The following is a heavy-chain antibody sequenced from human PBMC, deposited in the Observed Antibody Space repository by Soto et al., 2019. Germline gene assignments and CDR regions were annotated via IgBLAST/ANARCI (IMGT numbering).Heavy chain of an antibody. J-gene: IGHJ4*02. CDR1: GFTFSSYA. CDR2: ISYDGSNK. D-gene: IGHD6-13*01. V-gene: IGHV3-30-3*01. Sequence: QVQLVESGGGVVQPGRSLRLSCAASGFTFSSYAMHWVRQAPGKGLEWVAVISYDGSNKYYADSVKGRFTISRDNPKNTLYLQMNSLRAEDTAVYYCARDKDNSSFDYWGQGTLVTVSS. CDR3: ARDKDNSSFDY.